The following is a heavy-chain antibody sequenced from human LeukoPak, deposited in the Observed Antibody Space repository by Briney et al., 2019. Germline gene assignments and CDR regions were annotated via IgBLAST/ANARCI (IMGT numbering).Heavy chain of an antibody. CDR1: RATFRSYA. J-gene: IGHJ6*03. D-gene: IGHD3-10*01. CDR2: IIPIFGTA. CDR3: ARARGNGDYYYYYYMDV. Sequence: SVKVSCKASRATFRSYAISWVRQAPGQGLEWMGGIIPIFGTANYAQKFQGRVTITADDSTNTAYMELSSLRSEDTAVYYCARARGNGDYYYYYYMDVWGKGTTVTISS. V-gene: IGHV1-69*01.